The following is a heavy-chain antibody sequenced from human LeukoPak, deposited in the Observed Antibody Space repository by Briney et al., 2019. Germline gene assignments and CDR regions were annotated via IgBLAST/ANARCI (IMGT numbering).Heavy chain of an antibody. J-gene: IGHJ4*02. CDR2: ISANNNNT. V-gene: IGHV1-18*01. CDR1: GYSFTTYG. CDR3: AREALTMVRGVIDY. Sequence: ASVKVSCKASGYSFTTYGISWVRQAPGQGLEWMGWISANNNNTDNVQKLQGRVTMTTDTSTSTAYMELRSLRSDDTAVYYCAREALTMVRGVIDYWGQGTLVTVSS. D-gene: IGHD3-10*01.